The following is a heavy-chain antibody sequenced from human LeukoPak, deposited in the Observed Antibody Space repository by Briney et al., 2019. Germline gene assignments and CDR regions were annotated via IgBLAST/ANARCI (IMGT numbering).Heavy chain of an antibody. Sequence: SETLSLTCTVSGDSVNSYYWSWIRQPAGKGLEWIGRISPSGSTNYNPSLQSRVILSVDTSGNQLSLKLSSVTAAGTAVYYCARGPYYGSGSTRPAFDIWGQGTMVTVSS. J-gene: IGHJ3*02. V-gene: IGHV4-4*07. D-gene: IGHD3-10*01. CDR2: ISPSGST. CDR3: ARGPYYGSGSTRPAFDI. CDR1: GDSVNSYY.